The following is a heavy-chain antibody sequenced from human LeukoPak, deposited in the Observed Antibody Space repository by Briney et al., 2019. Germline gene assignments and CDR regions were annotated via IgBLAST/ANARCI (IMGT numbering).Heavy chain of an antibody. CDR2: ISGSGDST. J-gene: IGHJ4*02. V-gene: IGHV3-23*01. D-gene: IGHD6-13*01. CDR3: AKTRPLDSSSWSHGDY. Sequence: GGSLRLSCAASGFTFSSYAMSWVRQAPGKGLEWVSAISGSGDSTYYGDSVKGRFTIPRDNSKNTLYLQMNSLRAEDTAVYYCAKTRPLDSSSWSHGDYWGQGTLVTVSS. CDR1: GFTFSSYA.